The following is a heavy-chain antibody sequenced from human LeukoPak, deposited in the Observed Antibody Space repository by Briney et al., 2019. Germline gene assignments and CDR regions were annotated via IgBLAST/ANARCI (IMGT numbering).Heavy chain of an antibody. J-gene: IGHJ5*02. D-gene: IGHD3-9*01. V-gene: IGHV3-48*03. CDR1: GFTFSSYE. CDR3: AKDRLDYDILTGYYWADGFDP. Sequence: GGSLRLSCAASGFTFSSYEMNWVRQAPGKGLEWVSYISSSGSTIYYADSVKGRFTISRDNAKNSLYLQMNSLRAEDTAVYYCAKDRLDYDILTGYYWADGFDPWGQGTLVTVSS. CDR2: ISSSGSTI.